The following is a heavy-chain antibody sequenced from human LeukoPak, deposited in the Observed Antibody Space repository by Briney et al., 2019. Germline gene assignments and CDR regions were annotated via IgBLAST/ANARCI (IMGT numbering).Heavy chain of an antibody. D-gene: IGHD3/OR15-3a*01. CDR3: ARGRTGHQSYYYYYMDV. J-gene: IGHJ6*03. CDR2: ISHSGMTI. CDR1: GFNFGDDF. V-gene: IGHV3-11*01. Sequence: PGGSLRLSCAASGFNFGDDFMTWIRQAPGKGLEWISVISHSGMTISYAESVRGRFTISRDNAKNSLFLQMTNLGAEDTALYYCARGRTGHQSYYYYYMDVWGKGTPVIVSS.